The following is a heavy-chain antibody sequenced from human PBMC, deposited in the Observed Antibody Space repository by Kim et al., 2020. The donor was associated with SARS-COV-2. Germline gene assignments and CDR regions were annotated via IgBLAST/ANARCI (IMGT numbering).Heavy chain of an antibody. J-gene: IGHJ4*02. CDR3: ARVTSSSWYALLDY. Sequence: GGSLRLSCAASGFTFSSYAMHWVRQAPGKGLEWVAVISYDGSNKYYADSVKGRFTISRDNSKNTLYLQMNSLRAEDTAVYYCARVTSSSWYALLDYWGQGTLVTVSS. CDR2: ISYDGSNK. D-gene: IGHD6-13*01. CDR1: GFTFSSYA. V-gene: IGHV3-30-3*01.